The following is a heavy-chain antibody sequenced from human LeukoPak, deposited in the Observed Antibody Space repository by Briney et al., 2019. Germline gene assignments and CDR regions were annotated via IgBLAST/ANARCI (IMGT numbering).Heavy chain of an antibody. V-gene: IGHV4-39*01. D-gene: IGHD1-14*01. CDR2: IYYSEST. CDR1: CLHQRLLLYL. J-gene: IGHJ4*02. Sequence: SETLSLTYSLWCLHQRLLLYLGPWIRQPPGKGLEWIGSIYYSESTYYNPSVKSRVTIFVDTSKNQFSLKLSSVTGADTAVYYCARHPEFLRDFDYWGQGTLVTVSS. CDR3: ARHPEFLRDFDY.